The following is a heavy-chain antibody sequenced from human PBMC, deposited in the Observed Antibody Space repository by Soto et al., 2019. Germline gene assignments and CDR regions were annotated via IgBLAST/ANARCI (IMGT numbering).Heavy chain of an antibody. CDR1: AYTFTSYA. D-gene: IGHD6-13*01. J-gene: IGHJ3*02. CDR3: SRVSSSWYGTRFSVFNI. V-gene: IGHV1-3*01. CDR2: INAGNGNT. Sequence: ASVKVSCKASAYTFTSYAMHWVRQARGQRLEWMGWINAGNGNTKYSQKFQGRVTITRDTSASTAYMELSSLRSEDTAVDNCSRVSSSWYGTRFSVFNIWAQGTMVPVSS.